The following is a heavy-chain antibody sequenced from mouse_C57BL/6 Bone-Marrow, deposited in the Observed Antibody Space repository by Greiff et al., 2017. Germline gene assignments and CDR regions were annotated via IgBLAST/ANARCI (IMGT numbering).Heavy chain of an antibody. CDR2: ISSGGDFL. Sequence: EVMLVESGGDLVKPGGSLKLSCAASGFTFSSYGMSWVRQTPDKRLEWVAYISSGGDFLYYADTVKGRFTISRDNARNTLYLQMSSLKSEDTARYYCTRDALRQHRLLAWFAYWGQGTLVTVSA. J-gene: IGHJ3*01. CDR3: TRDALRQHRLLAWFAY. CDR1: GFTFSSYG. V-gene: IGHV5-9-1*02. D-gene: IGHD3-2*02.